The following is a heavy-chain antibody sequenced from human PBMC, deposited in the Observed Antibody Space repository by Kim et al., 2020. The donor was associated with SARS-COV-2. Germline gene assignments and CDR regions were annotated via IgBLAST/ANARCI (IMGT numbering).Heavy chain of an antibody. J-gene: IGHJ4*02. CDR3: AGDSSGYNFDS. CDR2: T. V-gene: IGHV1-2*02. Sequence: TNNAQEFQGRVTMTRDTSISTAYMELSRLRSDDTAVYYCAGDSSGYNFDSWGQGTLVTVSS. D-gene: IGHD3-22*01.